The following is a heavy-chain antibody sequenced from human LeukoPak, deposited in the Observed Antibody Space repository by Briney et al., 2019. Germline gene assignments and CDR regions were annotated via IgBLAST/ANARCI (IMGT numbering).Heavy chain of an antibody. CDR2: ISKSDGST. J-gene: IGHJ4*02. CDR3: ARGALIPDF. D-gene: IGHD2-21*01. Sequence: GGSLRLSCAASGFTFSSYAMTWARQAPGKGLAWVSSISKSDGSTYYADSVKGRFTISRDNSKNTVYLHMDSLRVEDTAIYYCARGALIPDFRGQGTLVTVSS. V-gene: IGHV3-23*01. CDR1: GFTFSSYA.